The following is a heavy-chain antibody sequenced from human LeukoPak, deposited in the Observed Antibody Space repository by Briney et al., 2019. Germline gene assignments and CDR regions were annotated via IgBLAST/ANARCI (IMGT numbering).Heavy chain of an antibody. CDR1: GSSISSNYY. V-gene: IGHV4-59*08. J-gene: IGHJ4*02. CDR2: IYDSASTNYNP. Sequence: SETLSVTCTVSGSSISSNYYWSWIRQPPGKGLGWIGYIYDSASTNYNPSLTYYNPSLKSRVTISVDTSKNQFSLKLSSVTAADTAVYYCARHRTVREVTGNNYFDYWGQGTLVTVSS. CDR3: ARHRTVREVTGNNYFDY. D-gene: IGHD3-10*01.